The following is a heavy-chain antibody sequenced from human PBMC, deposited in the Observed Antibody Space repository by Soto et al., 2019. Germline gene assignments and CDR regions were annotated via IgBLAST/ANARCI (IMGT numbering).Heavy chain of an antibody. D-gene: IGHD6-6*01. Sequence: QVQLVQSGAEVKKPGSSVKVSCKASGGTFSSYAISWVRQAPGQGLEWMGGIIPIFGTANYAQKFQGRVTITADESTSTAYMDLSSLRSDDTALYYCARGRIAARPDFSGDVLTYVLYGMDVWGQGTTVTVSS. V-gene: IGHV1-69*01. J-gene: IGHJ6*02. CDR2: IIPIFGTA. CDR1: GGTFSSYA. CDR3: ARGRIAARPDFSGDVLTYVLYGMDV.